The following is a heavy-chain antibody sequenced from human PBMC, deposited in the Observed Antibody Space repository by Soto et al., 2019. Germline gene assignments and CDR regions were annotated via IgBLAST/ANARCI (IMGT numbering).Heavy chain of an antibody. J-gene: IGHJ4*02. CDR2: IYSSGST. CDR3: ARAITSYDSSGYSL. V-gene: IGHV4-4*07. D-gene: IGHD3-22*01. CDR1: GGSISNFY. Sequence: SETLSLTLTVSGGSISNFYWNWLRQPAGKGLEWIGRIYSSGSTSFNPSLKSRVTMSVDTSRNQFSLKLGSVTAADTAVYYCARAITSYDSSGYSLGGQGTLVTVSS.